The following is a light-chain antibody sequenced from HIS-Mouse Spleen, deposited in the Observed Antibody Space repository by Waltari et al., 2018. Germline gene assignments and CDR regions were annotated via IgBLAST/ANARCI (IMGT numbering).Light chain of an antibody. Sequence: EIVLTQSPGTLSLSPGERATLSCRASQSVSSSYLAWYQQKPGQAPRRLIYGASRRATGIPDRFSGSGSGTDFTLTISRLEPEDFAVYYCQQYGSSPRVTFGGGTKVEIK. CDR2: GAS. J-gene: IGKJ4*01. V-gene: IGKV3-20*01. CDR3: QQYGSSPRVT. CDR1: QSVSSSY.